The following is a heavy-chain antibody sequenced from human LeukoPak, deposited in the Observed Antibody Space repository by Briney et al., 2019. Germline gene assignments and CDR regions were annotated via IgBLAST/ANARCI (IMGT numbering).Heavy chain of an antibody. D-gene: IGHD3-9*01. CDR3: AKDPSGILTGYYDY. V-gene: IGHV3-23*01. CDR2: ISGSGGST. J-gene: IGHJ4*02. Sequence: GGSLRLSCAASGFTFSSYAMSWVRQAPGKGLEWVSAISGSGGSTYYADSVKGRFTISRDNSKNTQYLQMNSLRAEDTAVYYCAKDPSGILTGYYDYCGQGTLVTVSS. CDR1: GFTFSSYA.